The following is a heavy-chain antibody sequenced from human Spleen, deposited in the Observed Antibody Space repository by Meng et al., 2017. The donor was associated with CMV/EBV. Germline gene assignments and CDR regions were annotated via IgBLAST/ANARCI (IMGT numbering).Heavy chain of an antibody. J-gene: IGHJ6*02. CDR2: ISSNGGST. CDR1: GFTFSSYA. V-gene: IGHV3-64*02. D-gene: IGHD2-2*02. Sequence: GGSLRLTCAASGFTFSSYAMHWVRQAPGKGLEYVSAISSNGGSTYYADSVKGRFTSSRDNSKNTLYLQMGSLRAEDMAVYYCARGMGAAIYYYGMDIWGQGTTVTVSS. CDR3: ARGMGAAIYYYGMDI.